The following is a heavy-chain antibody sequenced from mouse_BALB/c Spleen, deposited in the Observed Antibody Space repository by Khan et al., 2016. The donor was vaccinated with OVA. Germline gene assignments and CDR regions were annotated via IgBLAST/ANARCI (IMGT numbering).Heavy chain of an antibody. J-gene: IGHJ3*01. Sequence: VQLQESGAELARPGASVKMSCKASGYTFTSYTIHWIKERPGPGLEWIGYINPSNGYTNYNQKFKDKATLTTDKSSTTAYLQLSSLTSDDSAVYNCVRDGAYHRNDGWFAYWGQGTLVTVSA. CDR2: INPSNGYT. V-gene: IGHV1-4*01. CDR1: GYTFTSYT. D-gene: IGHD2-14*01. CDR3: VRDGAYHRNDGWFAY.